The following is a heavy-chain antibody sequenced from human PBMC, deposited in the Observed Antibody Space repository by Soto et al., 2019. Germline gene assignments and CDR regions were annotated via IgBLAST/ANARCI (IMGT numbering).Heavy chain of an antibody. CDR3: ARKHSLDYIRWGLDP. J-gene: IGHJ5*02. D-gene: IGHD4-4*01. V-gene: IGHV1-2*02. CDR1: GYPFSDNQ. Sequence: ASVKFSCKTSGYPFSDNQIHWLRRAPGQGLEWMGRINPKSDDTNYAQKFQGRVTMTRDTSIDTAYLELTGLTSDDTATYYCARKHSLDYIRWGLDPWGQGTLVTVSS. CDR2: INPKSDDT.